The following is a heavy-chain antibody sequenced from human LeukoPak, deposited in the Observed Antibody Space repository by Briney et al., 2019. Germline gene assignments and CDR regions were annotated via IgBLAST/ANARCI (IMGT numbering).Heavy chain of an antibody. CDR2: IYYRGST. CDR3: ARVSGSSSWLSYFDY. CDR1: GGXISSYY. V-gene: IGHV4-59*01. Sequence: PSETLSLTCTVSGGXISSYYWSWIRQPPGKGLEWIGYIYYRGSTNYNPSLKSRVTMSVDTSKNQFSLKLTSVTAADTAVYYCARVSGSSSWLSYFDYWGQGTLVTVSS. D-gene: IGHD6-13*01. J-gene: IGHJ4*02.